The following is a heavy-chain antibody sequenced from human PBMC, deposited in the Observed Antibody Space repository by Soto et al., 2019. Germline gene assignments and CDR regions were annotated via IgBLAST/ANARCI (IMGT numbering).Heavy chain of an antibody. Sequence: SETLSLTCTVSGGSISSSSYYWGWIRQPPGKGLEWIGSIYYSGSTYYNPSLKSRVTISVDTSKNQFSLKLSSVTAADTAVYYCARLVESSGWHHNYFDYWGQGTLVTVSS. V-gene: IGHV4-39*01. CDR2: IYYSGST. CDR1: GGSISSSSYY. D-gene: IGHD6-19*01. J-gene: IGHJ4*02. CDR3: ARLVESSGWHHNYFDY.